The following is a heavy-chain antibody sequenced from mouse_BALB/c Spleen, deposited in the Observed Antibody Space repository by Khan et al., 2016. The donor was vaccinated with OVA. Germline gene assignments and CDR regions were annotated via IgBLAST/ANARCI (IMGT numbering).Heavy chain of an antibody. D-gene: IGHD1-1*01. CDR3: ARGGVVVPYWYFDV. Sequence: VQLKESGPGLVKPSQSLSLTCSVTGFSITSAYCWNWIRQFPGNKLEWMGYISYDGSNNYNPSLKHRISIPRDTSKNPFFLKLNSVTTEDTATYSCARGGVVVPYWYFDVWGAGTTVTVSS. CDR1: GFSITSAYC. V-gene: IGHV3-6*02. CDR2: ISYDGSN. J-gene: IGHJ1*01.